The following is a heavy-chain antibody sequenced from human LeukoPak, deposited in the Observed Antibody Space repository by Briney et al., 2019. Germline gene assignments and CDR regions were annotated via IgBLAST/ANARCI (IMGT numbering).Heavy chain of an antibody. D-gene: IGHD5-12*01. CDR1: GGSFSGYY. V-gene: IGHV4-34*01. Sequence: SETLSLTCAVYGGSFSGYYWSWIRQPPGKGLEWIGEINHSGSTNYNPSLKSRVTISVDTSKNQFSLQLNSVTPEDTAVYYCAREGVPSGYDYGGGNWFDPWGQGTLVTVSS. CDR2: INHSGST. J-gene: IGHJ5*02. CDR3: AREGVPSGYDYGGGNWFDP.